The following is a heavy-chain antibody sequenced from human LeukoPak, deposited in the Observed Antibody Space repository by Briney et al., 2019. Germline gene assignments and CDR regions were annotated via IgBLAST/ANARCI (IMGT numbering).Heavy chain of an antibody. Sequence: ASVKVSCKASGYTFTSYYMHWVRQAPGQGLEWMGIINPSGGSTSYAQKFQGRVTMTRDMSTSTVYMELSSLRSEDTAVYYCARAPWGSTSCFCFDPWGQGTLVTVSS. D-gene: IGHD2-2*01. V-gene: IGHV1-46*01. CDR3: ARAPWGSTSCFCFDP. CDR2: INPSGGST. CDR1: GYTFTSYY. J-gene: IGHJ5*02.